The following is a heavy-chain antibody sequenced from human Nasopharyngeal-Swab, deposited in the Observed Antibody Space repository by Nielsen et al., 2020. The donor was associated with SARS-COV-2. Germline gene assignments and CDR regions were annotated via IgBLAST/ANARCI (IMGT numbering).Heavy chain of an antibody. Sequence: GESLKISCAASGFTFSSYSMNWVRQAPGKGLEWVSSISSSSSYIYYADSVKGRFTISRDNAKNSLYPQMNSLRAEDTAVYYCAREKPGDYWGQGTLVTVSS. CDR3: AREKPGDY. V-gene: IGHV3-21*01. CDR2: ISSSSSYI. J-gene: IGHJ4*02. CDR1: GFTFSSYS. D-gene: IGHD1-14*01.